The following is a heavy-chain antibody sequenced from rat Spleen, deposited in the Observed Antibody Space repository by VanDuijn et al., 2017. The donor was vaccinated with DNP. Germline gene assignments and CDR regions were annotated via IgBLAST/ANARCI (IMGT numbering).Heavy chain of an antibody. CDR3: TREGRDEWDFDF. Sequence: EVQLVESGGGLAQPGRSLKLSCAASGFTFSDYYMAWVRRTPAKGLEWVAYISYDGVSTYNGGSVKGRFTVSRDIAKSTLYLEMNSLKSEDTATYYCTREGRDEWDFDFWGPGTMVTVSS. J-gene: IGHJ1*01. CDR1: GFTFSDYY. CDR2: ISYDGVST. V-gene: IGHV5-20*01.